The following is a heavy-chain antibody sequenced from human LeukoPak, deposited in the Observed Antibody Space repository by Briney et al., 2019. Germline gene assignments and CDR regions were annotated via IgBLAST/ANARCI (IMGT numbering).Heavy chain of an antibody. CDR1: GYTFATYG. J-gene: IGHJ6*03. CDR3: ARDHWSGAYYDSSGGYMNV. V-gene: IGHV1-18*01. CDR2: ISAYNGDT. Sequence: ASVKVSCKTSGYTFATYGISWVRQAPGQGLEWMGWISAYNGDTRYAQHLQDRVSLTTDLSTGTAFMELSRLRSDDTAVYYCARDHWSGAYYDSSGGYMNVWGKGTTVTVSS. D-gene: IGHD3-22*01.